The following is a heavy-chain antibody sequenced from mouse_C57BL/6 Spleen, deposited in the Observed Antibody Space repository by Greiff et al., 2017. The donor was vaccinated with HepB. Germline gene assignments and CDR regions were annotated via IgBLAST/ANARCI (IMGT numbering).Heavy chain of an antibody. Sequence: QVQLKESGPELVKPGASVKISCKASGYAFSSSWMNWVKQRPGKGLEWIGRIYPGDGDTNYNGKFKGKATLTADKSSSTAYMQLSSLTSEDSAVYFCARESGSPWFAYWGQGTLVTVSA. CDR2: IYPGDGDT. J-gene: IGHJ3*01. CDR3: ARESGSPWFAY. V-gene: IGHV1-82*01. D-gene: IGHD1-1*01. CDR1: GYAFSSSW.